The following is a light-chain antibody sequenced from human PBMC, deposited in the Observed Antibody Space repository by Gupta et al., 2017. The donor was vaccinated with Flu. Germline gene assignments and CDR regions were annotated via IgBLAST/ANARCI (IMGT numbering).Light chain of an antibody. J-gene: IGKJ2*01. Sequence: EIVMTHSPATLSVSPRERATLSCRASQSVSSNLAWYQQKPGQAPRLLIYGASTRATGITARFSGSGSGIEFTLTISSLQSEDFAVYYCQQDNNWPPYTFGQGTKLEIK. CDR1: QSVSSN. CDR3: QQDNNWPPYT. CDR2: GAS. V-gene: IGKV3D-15*01.